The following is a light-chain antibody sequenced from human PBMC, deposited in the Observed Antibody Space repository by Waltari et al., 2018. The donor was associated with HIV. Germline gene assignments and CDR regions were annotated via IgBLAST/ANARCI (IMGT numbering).Light chain of an antibody. V-gene: IGLV3-21*04. CDR3: QVWDSTNHHVV. CDR1: NLASTF. Sequence: SYVLTQPPSVSVAPGAAATISCGGWNLASTFVHWYRQHPGQAPVLVIRFNSDRPSGIPDRFSGSTSGNTATLTISRVEVGDEADYYCQVWDSTNHHVVFGGGTELTVL. CDR2: FNS. J-gene: IGLJ3*02.